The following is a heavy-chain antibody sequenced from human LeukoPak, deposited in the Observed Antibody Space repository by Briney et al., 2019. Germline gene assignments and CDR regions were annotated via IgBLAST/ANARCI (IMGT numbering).Heavy chain of an antibody. CDR3: ATSDTVSTYNWFDP. J-gene: IGHJ5*02. CDR1: GGSITTYY. D-gene: IGHD5/OR15-5a*01. V-gene: IGHV4-59*08. CDR2: IYYTGST. Sequence: SETLSLTCNVTGGSITTYYWSWIRQPPGKGLEWIGYIYYTGSTNYNPSLESRVTISVDTSKNQFSLNLSSLTAADTAVYYCATSDTVSTYNWFDPWGQGTLVTVSS.